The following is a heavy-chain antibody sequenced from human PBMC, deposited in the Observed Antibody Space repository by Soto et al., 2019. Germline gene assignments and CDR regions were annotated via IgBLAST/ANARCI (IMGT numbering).Heavy chain of an antibody. Sequence: SETLSLTCSVSGESFNDHYWGWLRQPPGKGLEWIGDVNLSGRSNYNPSLKSRVTISIDTSKNQFSLKLNSVTAADTAVYYCARMFAYWGPGALVT. CDR3: ARMFAY. D-gene: IGHD3-10*02. J-gene: IGHJ4*02. V-gene: IGHV4-34*01. CDR1: GESFNDHY. CDR2: VNLSGRS.